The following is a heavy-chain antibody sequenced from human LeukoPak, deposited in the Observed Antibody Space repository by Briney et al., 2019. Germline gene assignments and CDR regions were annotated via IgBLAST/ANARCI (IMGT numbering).Heavy chain of an antibody. V-gene: IGHV1-18*01. Sequence: ASVKVSCKASGYTFTSYGISWVRQAPGQGLEWTGWISAYNGNTNYAQKLQGRVSMTTDTSTSTAYMELRSLRSDDTAVYYCARDRAPYGDYLLFDYWGQGTLVTVSS. CDR1: GYTFTSYG. CDR3: ARDRAPYGDYLLFDY. D-gene: IGHD4-17*01. CDR2: ISAYNGNT. J-gene: IGHJ4*02.